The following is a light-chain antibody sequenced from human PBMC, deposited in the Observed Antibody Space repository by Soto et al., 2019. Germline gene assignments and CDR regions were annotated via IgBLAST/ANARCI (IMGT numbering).Light chain of an antibody. CDR2: WAS. CDR3: QQYYSGPPYT. Sequence: DIVMTQSPDSLAVSLGERATINCMSSQSVLYSSNNKNYLAWYQQRPGQPPKLLIYWASTRESGVPARFSGSGSGTDFTLTISSLQAEDVAVYYCQQYYSGPPYTFGQGTKLEIK. CDR1: QSVLYSSNNKNY. V-gene: IGKV4-1*01. J-gene: IGKJ2*01.